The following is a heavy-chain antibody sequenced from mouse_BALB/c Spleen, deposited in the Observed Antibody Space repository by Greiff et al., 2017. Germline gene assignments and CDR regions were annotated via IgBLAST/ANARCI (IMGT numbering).Heavy chain of an antibody. CDR2: ISPGNGDI. Sequence: QVQLQQSGAELVRSGASVKLSCTASGFNIKDYYMHWVKQRPEQGLEWIGYISPGNGDIKYNEKFKGKATLTADKSSSTAYMQLNSLTSEDSAVYFCKRSGITTLDYYAMDYWGQGTSVTVSS. J-gene: IGHJ4*01. V-gene: IGHV1S53*02. CDR3: KRSGITTLDYYAMDY. D-gene: IGHD2-4*01. CDR1: GFNIKDYY.